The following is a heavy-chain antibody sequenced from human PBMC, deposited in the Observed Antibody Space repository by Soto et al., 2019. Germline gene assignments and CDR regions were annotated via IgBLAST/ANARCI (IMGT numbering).Heavy chain of an antibody. CDR2: INPGDSNT. D-gene: IGHD2-15*01. CDR3: ARRLYGSSWYGTFDF. CDR1: GYSFTSYW. J-gene: IGHJ4*02. Sequence: GESLKISCKGSGYSFTSYWIGWVRQMPGKGLEWMGIINPGDSNTIYSPSFQGQVTFSADKSISTASLQWTSLRASDTAMYYCARRLYGSSWYGTFDFWGQGTPVTVSS. V-gene: IGHV5-51*01.